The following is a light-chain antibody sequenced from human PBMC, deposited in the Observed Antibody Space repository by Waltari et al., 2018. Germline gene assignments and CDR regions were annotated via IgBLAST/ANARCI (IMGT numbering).Light chain of an antibody. CDR1: QSLSNG. V-gene: IGKV1-5*01. CDR3: QQYNTYSRT. Sequence: DIQMTQSPSTLSASIGDRVTITCRASQSLSNGLAWYQQKPGKAPKLQIYGASSLESGVPSRFSGSGSGTEFTLTISSLQPDDFATYYCQQYNTYSRTFGQGTTVEVK. CDR2: GAS. J-gene: IGKJ1*01.